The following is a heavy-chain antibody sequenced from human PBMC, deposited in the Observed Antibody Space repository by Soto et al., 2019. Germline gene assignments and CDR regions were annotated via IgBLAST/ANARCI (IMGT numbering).Heavy chain of an antibody. CDR2: INHSGST. J-gene: IGHJ6*02. Sequence: ASETLSLTCAVYGGSFSGYYWSWIRQPPGKGLEWIGEINHSGSTNYNPSLKSRVTISVDTSKNQFSLKLSSVTAADTAVYYCARDNWNYYYGMDVWGQGTTVTVSS. CDR1: GGSFSGYY. V-gene: IGHV4-34*01. D-gene: IGHD3-3*01. CDR3: ARDNWNYYYGMDV.